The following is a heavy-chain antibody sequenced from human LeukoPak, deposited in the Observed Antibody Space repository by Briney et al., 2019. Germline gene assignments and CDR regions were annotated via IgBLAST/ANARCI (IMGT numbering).Heavy chain of an antibody. CDR2: IRGSGDST. Sequence: GGSLRLSCAASGFTFSSHPMSWVRLAPGKGLEWVSSIRGSGDSTYYADSVKGRFTISRDNTKNTLYLQMNSLRAEDTAVYYCARVEDYDILTGFDYWGQGTLVTVSS. CDR3: ARVEDYDILTGFDY. V-gene: IGHV3-23*01. D-gene: IGHD3-9*01. J-gene: IGHJ4*02. CDR1: GFTFSSHP.